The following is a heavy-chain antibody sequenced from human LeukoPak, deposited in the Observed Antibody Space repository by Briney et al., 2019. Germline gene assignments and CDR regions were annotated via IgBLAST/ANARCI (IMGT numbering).Heavy chain of an antibody. V-gene: IGHV3-11*01. J-gene: IGHJ4*02. Sequence: GGSLRLSCAASGFTFSDYYMSWIRQAPGKGLEWVSYISRSGSTIYYADSVKGRFTMSRDNAKNSLYLQMNSLRVEDTAVYYCAKGRTLVGGSTRSYDYWGQGTLVTVSS. CDR2: ISRSGSTI. D-gene: IGHD1-26*01. CDR3: AKGRTLVGGSTRSYDY. CDR1: GFTFSDYY.